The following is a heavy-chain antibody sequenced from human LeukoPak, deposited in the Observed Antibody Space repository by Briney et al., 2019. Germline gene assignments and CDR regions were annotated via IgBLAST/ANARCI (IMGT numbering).Heavy chain of an antibody. V-gene: IGHV3-53*01. J-gene: IGHJ6*03. CDR2: IYSGGST. CDR1: GFTVSSNY. Sequence: GGSLRLSCAASGFTVSSNYMSWVRQAPGKGLEWVSVIYSGGSTYYADSVKGRFTISRDNSKNTLYLQMNSLRAEDTAVYYCARDSSYDSYYYYYMDVWGKGTTVTVSS. D-gene: IGHD4-17*01. CDR3: ARDSSYDSYYYYYMDV.